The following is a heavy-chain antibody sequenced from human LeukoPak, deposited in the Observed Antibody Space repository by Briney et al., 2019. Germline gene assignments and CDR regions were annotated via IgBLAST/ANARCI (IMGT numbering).Heavy chain of an antibody. D-gene: IGHD3-10*01. J-gene: IGHJ3*02. CDR2: IYYSGST. Sequence: SETLFLTCTVSGGSISSYYWSWIRQPPGKGLEWIGYIYYSGSTNYNPSLKSRVTISVDTSKNQFSLKLSSVTAADTAVYYCARLKYYYGSGSYPLLDIWGQGTMVTVSS. V-gene: IGHV4-59*08. CDR3: ARLKYYYGSGSYPLLDI. CDR1: GGSISSYY.